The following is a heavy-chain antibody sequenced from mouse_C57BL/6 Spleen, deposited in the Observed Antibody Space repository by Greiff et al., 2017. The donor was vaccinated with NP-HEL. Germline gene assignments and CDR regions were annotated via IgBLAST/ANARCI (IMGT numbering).Heavy chain of an antibody. CDR1: GYTFTSYW. D-gene: IGHD1-1*01. J-gene: IGHJ3*01. CDR2: IDPSDSYT. Sequence: QVQLQQSGAELVMPGASVKLSCKASGYTFTSYWMHWVKQRPGQGLEWIGEIDPSDSYTNYNQKFKGKSTLTVDKSSSTAYMQLSSLTSEDSSVYYCAREDGSSYGGLFAYWGQGTLVTVSA. CDR3: AREDGSSYGGLFAY. V-gene: IGHV1-69*01.